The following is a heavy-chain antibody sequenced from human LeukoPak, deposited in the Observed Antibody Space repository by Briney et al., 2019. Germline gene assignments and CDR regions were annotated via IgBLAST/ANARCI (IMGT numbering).Heavy chain of an antibody. V-gene: IGHV3-48*02. Sequence: GGSLRLSCAASGFTFRSYSMHWVRQAPGKGLEWVSYISSTSSSIYYADSVKGRFTISRDNAKNSLYLQMNSLRDEDTAVYYCARAAPYYYDSSGYSAFDSWGQGTMVTVSA. CDR1: GFTFRSYS. J-gene: IGHJ3*02. CDR3: ARAAPYYYDSSGYSAFDS. CDR2: ISSTSSSI. D-gene: IGHD3-22*01.